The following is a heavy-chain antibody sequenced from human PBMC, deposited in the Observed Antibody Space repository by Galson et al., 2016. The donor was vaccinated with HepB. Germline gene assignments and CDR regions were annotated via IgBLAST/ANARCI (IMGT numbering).Heavy chain of an antibody. V-gene: IGHV3-30*04. CDR1: GFSFSSQA. J-gene: IGHJ3*01. Sequence: SLRLSCAASGFSFSSQAMYWVRQAPGKGLEWVAVISYDERNKHYTDSVKGRFTVSRDSSKYTLYLQMNSLRIEDTAVYYCAASPATTEVPEGYALDFWGQGTMVTVSS. CDR3: AASPATTEVPEGYALDF. CDR2: ISYDERNK. D-gene: IGHD4-11*01.